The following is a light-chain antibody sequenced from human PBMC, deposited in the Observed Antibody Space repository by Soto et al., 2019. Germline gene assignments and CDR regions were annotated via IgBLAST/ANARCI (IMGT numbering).Light chain of an antibody. CDR3: QQTYTAPRT. Sequence: DIQMTQSPSSLSASVGDRVTITCRASQSNTIYLNWYQQQPGKAPRLLIYGASTLQTGVPSRFSGSGSMTDFTLTTSDLQPEDFATYYCQQTYTAPRTFGQGTKVDI. CDR2: GAS. CDR1: QSNTIY. J-gene: IGKJ1*01. V-gene: IGKV1-39*01.